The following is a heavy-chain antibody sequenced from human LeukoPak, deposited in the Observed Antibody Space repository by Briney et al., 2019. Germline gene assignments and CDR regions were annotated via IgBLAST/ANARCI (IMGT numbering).Heavy chain of an antibody. D-gene: IGHD1-26*01. V-gene: IGHV4-34*01. CDR1: GGSFSGYY. CDR2: INHSGST. CDR3: ARGYVSTRARYSGSSRSFDY. J-gene: IGHJ4*02. Sequence: SETLSLTCAVYGGSFSGYYWGWIRQPPGKGLEWIGEINHSGSTNYNPSLKSRVTISVDTSKNQFSLKLSSVTAADTAVYYCARGYVSTRARYSGSSRSFDYWGQGTLVTVSS.